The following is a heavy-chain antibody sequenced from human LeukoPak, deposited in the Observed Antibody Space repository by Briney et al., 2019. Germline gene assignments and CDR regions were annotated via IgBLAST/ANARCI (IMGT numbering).Heavy chain of an antibody. CDR2: IYYSGST. CDR1: GDSISSSSYY. V-gene: IGHV4-39*07. Sequence: SETLSLTCTVSGDSISSSSYYWGWIRQPPGKGLEWIGNIYYSGSTYYNPSLKGRVTISVDTSKNQFSLKLSSVTAADTAVYYCARVHDSDYKIYNWFDPWGQGTLVTVSS. D-gene: IGHD4-11*01. CDR3: ARVHDSDYKIYNWFDP. J-gene: IGHJ5*02.